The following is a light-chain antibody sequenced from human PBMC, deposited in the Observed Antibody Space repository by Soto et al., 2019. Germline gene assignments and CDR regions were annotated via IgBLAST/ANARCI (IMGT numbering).Light chain of an antibody. CDR2: GAS. CDR3: EQRSDWPPIT. CDR1: QSVSSN. V-gene: IGKV3-15*01. J-gene: IGKJ5*01. Sequence: VMTQSHTTRSVSPRVGDARSCRSRQSVSSNLAWYQQKPGQAPRLLIYGASTRATGIPARFSGSGSGTDIALAISSLEPADFAVYYCEQRSDWPPITIGQGTRLEIK.